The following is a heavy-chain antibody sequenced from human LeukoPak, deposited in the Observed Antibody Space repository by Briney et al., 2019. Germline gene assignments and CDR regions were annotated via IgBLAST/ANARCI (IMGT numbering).Heavy chain of an antibody. CDR1: GFTFSSYS. D-gene: IGHD1-26*01. CDR3: ASLTGRGATNSGNDY. Sequence: GGPLRLSCAASGFTFSSYSMNWVRQAPGKGLEWVSSISSSSSYIYYADSVKGRFTTSRDNAKNSLYLQMNSLRAEDTAVYYCASLTGRGATNSGNDYWGQGTLVTVSS. CDR2: ISSSSSYI. J-gene: IGHJ4*02. V-gene: IGHV3-21*01.